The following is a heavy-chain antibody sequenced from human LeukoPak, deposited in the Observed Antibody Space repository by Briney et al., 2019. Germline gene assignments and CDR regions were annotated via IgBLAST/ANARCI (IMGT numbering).Heavy chain of an antibody. D-gene: IGHD6-19*01. V-gene: IGHV3-30*04. Sequence: GGSLRLSCAASGFVFIDYDFHWVRQAPGKGLEWLAYISKDAAFMFYADSVRGRFTVSRDNSKRTVYLQLNSLRAEDTALYYCARDLMWLVDYWGQGTLVTVSS. CDR2: ISKDAAFM. CDR3: ARDLMWLVDY. CDR1: GFVFIDYD. J-gene: IGHJ4*02.